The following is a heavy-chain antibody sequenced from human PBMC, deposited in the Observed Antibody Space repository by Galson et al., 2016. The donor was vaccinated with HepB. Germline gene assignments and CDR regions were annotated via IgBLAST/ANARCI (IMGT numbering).Heavy chain of an antibody. D-gene: IGHD2-15*01. V-gene: IGHV7-4-1*02. J-gene: IGHJ4*02. CDR2: INTNSGNP. CDR1: GYTFGSYG. CDR3: ARRYWEQSCDY. Sequence: SVKVSCKASGYTFGSYGLNWVRQAPGQGLEWMGWINTNSGNPIYAQGFTGRFVFSLDTSVSTAHLQISSLEAGDTAVYYCARRYWEQSCDYWGQGTLITVSS.